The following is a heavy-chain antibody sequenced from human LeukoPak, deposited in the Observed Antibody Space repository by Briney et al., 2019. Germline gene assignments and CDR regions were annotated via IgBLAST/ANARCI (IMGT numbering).Heavy chain of an antibody. CDR2: MHHSGRS. Sequence: PSETLSLTCAVSGDSISSDNWWSWVRQPPGKGLEWIGEMHHSGRSNHNPSLKSRVTISIDKSKSQFSLKLASVTAADTAVYYCAASSGWYKVDYWGQGTLVTVSS. D-gene: IGHD6-19*01. J-gene: IGHJ4*02. CDR1: GDSISSDNW. V-gene: IGHV4-4*02. CDR3: AASSGWYKVDY.